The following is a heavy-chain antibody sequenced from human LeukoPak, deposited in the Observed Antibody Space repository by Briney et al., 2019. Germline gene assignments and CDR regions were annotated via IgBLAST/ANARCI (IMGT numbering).Heavy chain of an antibody. V-gene: IGHV3-23*01. CDR1: RFQFSSYA. CDR3: AKVRNSGWSPSGFDY. Sequence: GGSLRLSCVASRFQFSSYAMSWVRQAPGKGLEWVSAISGGGGNTYYADSVKGRFTISRDNSKNTLYLQMNSLRVADTAVYYCAKVRNSGWSPSGFDYWGQGTLVTVSS. J-gene: IGHJ4*02. D-gene: IGHD6-19*01. CDR2: ISGGGGNT.